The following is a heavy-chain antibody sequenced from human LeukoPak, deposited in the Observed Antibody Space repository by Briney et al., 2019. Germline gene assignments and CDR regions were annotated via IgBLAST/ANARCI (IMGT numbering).Heavy chain of an antibody. D-gene: IGHD1-26*01. CDR2: IYTSGST. J-gene: IGHJ3*02. CDR3: ARVKIVGATEDAFDI. Sequence: SETLSLTCTVSGGSISSSSYYWGWIRQPPRKGLEWIGRIYTSGSTNYNPSLKSRVTMSVDTSKNQFSLKLSSVTAADTAVYYCARVKIVGATEDAFDIWGQGTMVTVSS. CDR1: GGSISSSSYY. V-gene: IGHV4-61*05.